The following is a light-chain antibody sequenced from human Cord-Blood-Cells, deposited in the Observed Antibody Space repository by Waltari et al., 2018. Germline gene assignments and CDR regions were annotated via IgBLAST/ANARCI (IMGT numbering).Light chain of an antibody. CDR3: QQYGSSPLYS. J-gene: IGKJ2*03. CDR1: QSVSSSY. CDR2: GAS. V-gene: IGKV3-20*01. Sequence: EIVLTQSPGTLSLSPGERATLSCRARQSVSSSYLAWYQQKPGQAPRRLIYGASSRATGIPDSFSGSGSGTDFTLTISRLEPEDFAVYYCQQYGSSPLYSVGQGTKLEIK.